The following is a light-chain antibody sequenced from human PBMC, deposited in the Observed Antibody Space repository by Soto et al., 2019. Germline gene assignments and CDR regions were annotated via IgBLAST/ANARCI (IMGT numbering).Light chain of an antibody. CDR2: EVS. J-gene: IGKJ4*01. V-gene: IGKV2D-29*01. CDR3: MQGAQLPLT. Sequence: DVVMTQTPISLSVTPGQPASISCESSQSLLHTDGKTYLYWYLQKPGQPPQILIYEVSNLFSGVPDRFSGSGSGTYFTLKISRVEAEDVGVYYCMQGAQLPLTFGGGTKVEIK. CDR1: QSLLHTDGKTY.